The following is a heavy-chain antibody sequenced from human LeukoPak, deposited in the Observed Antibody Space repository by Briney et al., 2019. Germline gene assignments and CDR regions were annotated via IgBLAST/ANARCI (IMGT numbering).Heavy chain of an antibody. CDR2: IIPIFGTA. Sequence: SVKVSCKASGGTFSSYAISWVRQAPGQGLEWMGGIIPIFGTANYAQKFQGRVTITADESTSTAYMELSSLRSEDTAVYYCARAEIMITFGGVIAEYYFDYWGQGTLVTVSS. CDR3: ARAEIMITFGGVIAEYYFDY. D-gene: IGHD3-16*02. CDR1: GGTFSSYA. V-gene: IGHV1-69*13. J-gene: IGHJ4*02.